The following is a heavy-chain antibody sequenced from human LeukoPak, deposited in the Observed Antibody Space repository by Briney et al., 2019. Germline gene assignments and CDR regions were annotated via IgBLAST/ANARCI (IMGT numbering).Heavy chain of an antibody. CDR2: IIPILGIA. CDR1: GGTFSSYA. D-gene: IGHD2-2*02. Sequence: SVKVSCKASGGTFSSYAISWVRQAPGQGLEWMGRIIPILGIANYAQKFQGRVTITADKSTSTAYMELSSLRSEDTAVYYCAREGGVVPAAILPRDAFDIWGQGTMVTVSS. CDR3: AREGGVVPAAILPRDAFDI. V-gene: IGHV1-69*04. J-gene: IGHJ3*02.